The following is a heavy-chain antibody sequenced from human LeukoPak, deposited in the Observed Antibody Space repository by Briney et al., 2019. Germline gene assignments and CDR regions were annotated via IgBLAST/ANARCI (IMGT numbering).Heavy chain of an antibody. CDR3: ARDAQRGFDYSNSLEY. CDR2: IWSDATNR. V-gene: IGHV3-33*01. Sequence: GGSLRLSCAASGFIFSHYDMHWVRQAPGKGLEWVAVIWSDATNRFYGASVKGRFTISRDNSQNTVFLQMNSLRAEDTAIYYCARDAQRGFDYSNSLEYWGHGTLVTVSS. D-gene: IGHD4-11*01. CDR1: GFIFSHYD. J-gene: IGHJ4*01.